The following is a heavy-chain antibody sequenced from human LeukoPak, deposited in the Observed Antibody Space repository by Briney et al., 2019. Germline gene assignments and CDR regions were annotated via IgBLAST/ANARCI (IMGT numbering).Heavy chain of an antibody. J-gene: IGHJ6*04. V-gene: IGHV4-34*01. CDR3: ARFRGPSLDV. Sequence: ASETLSLTCAVYGGSFSGYYWSWIRQPPGKGLEWIGEINHSGSTNYNPSLKGRVTISVDTSKNQFSLKLSSVTAADTAVYYCARFRGPSLDVWGKGTTVTVSS. D-gene: IGHD1-26*01. CDR2: INHSGST. CDR1: GGSFSGYY.